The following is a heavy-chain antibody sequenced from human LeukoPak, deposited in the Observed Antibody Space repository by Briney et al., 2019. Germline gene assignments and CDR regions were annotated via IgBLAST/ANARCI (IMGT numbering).Heavy chain of an antibody. CDR1: GFTFSNYA. CDR3: ARDHSDTSDYYGPFDY. CDR2: ISYDGSNR. V-gene: IGHV3-30*04. D-gene: IGHD3-22*01. J-gene: IGHJ4*02. Sequence: GASLRLSCAASGFTFSNYAMHWVRQAPGKGLEWVAVISYDGSNRYYADSVKGRFTISRDNSKNTLFLQMHSLRVEDTAVYYCARDHSDTSDYYGPFDYWGQGTLVTVSS.